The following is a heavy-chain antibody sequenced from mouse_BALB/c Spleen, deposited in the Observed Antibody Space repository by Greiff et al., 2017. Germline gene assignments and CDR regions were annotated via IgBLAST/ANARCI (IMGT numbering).Heavy chain of an antibody. CDR2: ISNGGST. J-gene: IGHJ3*01. Sequence: EVQRVESGGGLVQPGGSLKLSCAASGFTFSSYTMSWVRQTPEKRLEWVAYISNGGSTYYPDSVKGRFTISRDNAKNTLYLQMSSLKSEDTAMYYCAREGGLRRSWFAYWGQGTLVTVSA. CDR3: AREGGLRRSWFAY. V-gene: IGHV5-6-3*01. CDR1: GFTFSSYT. D-gene: IGHD2-4*01.